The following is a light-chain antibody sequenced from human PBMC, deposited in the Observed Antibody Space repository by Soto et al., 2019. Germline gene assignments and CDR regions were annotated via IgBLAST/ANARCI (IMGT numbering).Light chain of an antibody. CDR1: SGHTNNA. CDR3: QTWGTGIYVV. CDR2: VNSDGSH. J-gene: IGLJ2*01. V-gene: IGLV4-69*01. Sequence: QLVLTQSPSASASLGASVKLTCTLSSGHTNNAIAWHQQKPEKGPRYLMKVNSDGSHSKGDGIPDRFSGSSSGAERYLIISGLQSEDEAYYYCQTWGTGIYVVFGGGTKLTVL.